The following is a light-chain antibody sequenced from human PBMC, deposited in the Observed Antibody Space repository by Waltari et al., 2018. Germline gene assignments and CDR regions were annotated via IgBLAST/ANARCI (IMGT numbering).Light chain of an antibody. CDR2: DAA. V-gene: IGKV3-20*01. J-gene: IGKJ1*01. Sequence: EIMLTQSPGTLSLSPGERATLSCRASQSISKYLAWYQQKPGQAPRLLIYDAASRATGIPDWFGGSGSGTDFSLTISRLEPEASAVYYCQKYGTLPATFGQGTKVESK. CDR3: QKYGTLPAT. CDR1: QSISKY.